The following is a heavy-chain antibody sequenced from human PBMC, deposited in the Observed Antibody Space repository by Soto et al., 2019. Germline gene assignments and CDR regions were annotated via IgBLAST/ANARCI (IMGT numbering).Heavy chain of an antibody. D-gene: IGHD6-19*01. Sequence: GGSLRLSCAASGFTFSDYYMSWIRQAPGKGLEWVSYISSSSSYTNYADSVKGRFTISRDNAKNSLYLQMNSLRAEDTAVYYCARGRIAVAGTNYWGQGTLVTVSS. J-gene: IGHJ4*02. CDR1: GFTFSDYY. V-gene: IGHV3-11*06. CDR3: ARGRIAVAGTNY. CDR2: ISSSSSYT.